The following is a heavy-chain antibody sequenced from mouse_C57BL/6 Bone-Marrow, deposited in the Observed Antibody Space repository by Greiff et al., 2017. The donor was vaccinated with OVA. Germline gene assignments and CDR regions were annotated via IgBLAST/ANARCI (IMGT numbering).Heavy chain of an antibody. D-gene: IGHD2-4*01. CDR2: IYPRDGST. Sequence: QVHVKQSGPELVKPGASVKLSCKASGYTFTSYDINWVKQRPGQGLEWIGWIYPRDGSTKYNEKFKGKATLTVDTSSSTAYMELHSLTSEDSAVYFCAASIYYDYGGAWFAYWGQGTLVTVSA. V-gene: IGHV1-85*01. CDR3: AASIYYDYGGAWFAY. CDR1: GYTFTSYD. J-gene: IGHJ3*01.